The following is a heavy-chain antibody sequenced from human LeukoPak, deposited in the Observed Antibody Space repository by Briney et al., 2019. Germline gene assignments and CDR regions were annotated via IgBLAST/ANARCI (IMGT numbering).Heavy chain of an antibody. V-gene: IGHV3-64D*06. CDR1: GFTISRYA. CDR2: ISSNGGST. CDR3: VKDSSSGSYFDY. D-gene: IGHD3-10*01. J-gene: IGHJ4*02. Sequence: QTGGSLRLSCSASGFTISRYAMHWVRQAPGKGLEYVSAISSNGGSTYYADSVKGRFTISRDNSRNTLHLQMSSLRVEDTAVYYCVKDSSSGSYFDYWGQGTLVTVSS.